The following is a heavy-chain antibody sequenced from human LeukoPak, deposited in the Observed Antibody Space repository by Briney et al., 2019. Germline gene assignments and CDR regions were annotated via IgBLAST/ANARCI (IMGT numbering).Heavy chain of an antibody. CDR2: IRYDGSNK. J-gene: IGHJ4*02. CDR1: GFTFSSYG. Sequence: PGGSLRLSCAASGFTFSSYGMHWVRQAPGKGLEWVAFIRYDGSNKYYVGSVKGRFTISRDNSKNTLYLQMNSLRAEDTAVYYCTTGDYSGSYEYFDCWGQGTLVTVSS. CDR3: TTGDYSGSYEYFDC. V-gene: IGHV3-30*02. D-gene: IGHD1-26*01.